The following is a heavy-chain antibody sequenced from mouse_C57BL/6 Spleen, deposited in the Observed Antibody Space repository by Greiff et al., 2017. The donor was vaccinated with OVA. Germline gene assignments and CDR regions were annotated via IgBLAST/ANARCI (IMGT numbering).Heavy chain of an antibody. CDR1: GYSFTGYY. CDR2: INPSTGGT. Sequence: VQLQQSGPELVKPGASVKISCKASGYSFTGYYMNWVKQSPEKSLEWIGEINPSTGGTTYNQKFKAKATLTVDKSSSTAYMQLKSLTSEDSAVYYCARNDFFDYWGQGTTLTVSS. V-gene: IGHV1-42*01. J-gene: IGHJ2*01. CDR3: ARNDFFDY. D-gene: IGHD2-4*01.